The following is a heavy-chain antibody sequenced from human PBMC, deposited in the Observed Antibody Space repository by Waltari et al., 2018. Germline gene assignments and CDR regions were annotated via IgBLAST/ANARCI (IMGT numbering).Heavy chain of an antibody. Sequence: VQLQESGPGLVKPSQTLSLTCTVSGGSISSGGYYWSWIRQHPGKGLEWVSGITWNSGSTGYADSVKGRFTSARDNAKNSLYLQMNSLRPEDTALYFCAKDTRLGESSLYGWYFDHWGQGTLVTVSS. CDR2: ITWNSGST. J-gene: IGHJ4*02. CDR3: AKDTRLGESSLYGWYFDH. CDR1: GGSISSGGYY. D-gene: IGHD3-16*02. V-gene: IGHV3-9*01.